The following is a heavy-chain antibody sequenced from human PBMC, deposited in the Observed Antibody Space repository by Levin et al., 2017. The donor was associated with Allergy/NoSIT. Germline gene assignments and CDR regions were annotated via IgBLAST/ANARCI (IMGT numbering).Heavy chain of an antibody. J-gene: IGHJ4*02. Sequence: GGSLRLSCTASGFTFSSYAIYWVRQAPGKGLEWVAVISYDGSNKYYADSVKGRFTISRDNSKNTLYLQMNSLRAEDTAVYYCARERGLYSSGWYAIFDYWGQGTLVTVSS. CDR2: ISYDGSNK. V-gene: IGHV3-30-3*01. CDR3: ARERGLYSSGWYAIFDY. CDR1: GFTFSSYA. D-gene: IGHD6-19*01.